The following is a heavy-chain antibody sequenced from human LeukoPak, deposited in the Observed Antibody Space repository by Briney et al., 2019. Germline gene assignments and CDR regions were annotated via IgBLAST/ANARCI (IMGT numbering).Heavy chain of an antibody. Sequence: GGSLRLSCAASGFTFSSYRMNWVRQAPGKGLEWVSYIRSSGSTIYYADSVKGRFTISRDNAKNSLYLQMNSLRAEDTAVYYCARGPMVRGVIIRRSKSGYFDYWGQGTLVTVSS. CDR2: IRSSGSTI. J-gene: IGHJ4*02. CDR1: GFTFSSYR. V-gene: IGHV3-48*04. D-gene: IGHD3-10*01. CDR3: ARGPMVRGVIIRRSKSGYFDY.